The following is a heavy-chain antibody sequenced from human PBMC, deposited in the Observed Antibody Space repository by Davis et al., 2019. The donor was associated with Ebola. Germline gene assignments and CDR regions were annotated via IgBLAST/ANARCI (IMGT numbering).Heavy chain of an antibody. V-gene: IGHV1-2*04. J-gene: IGHJ5*02. D-gene: IGHD7-27*01. Sequence: ASVQVSCKASGYTFTGYYILWVRQAPRQARWGSGWSNPNSGGTNYAQKFQGWVTMTRDTSISTAYMELSRLSSDDTAVYYCARGRGFWGCWFDPWGQGTLVTVSS. CDR3: ARGRGFWGCWFDP. CDR2: SNPNSGGT. CDR1: GYTFTGYY.